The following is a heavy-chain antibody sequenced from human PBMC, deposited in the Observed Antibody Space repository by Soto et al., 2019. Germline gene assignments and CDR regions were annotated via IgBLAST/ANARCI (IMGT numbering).Heavy chain of an antibody. CDR2: IDPSGGGT. V-gene: IGHV1-46*04. J-gene: IGHJ4*02. D-gene: IGHD3-10*01. CDR3: TRGYASGSSGRFDY. CDR1: GYSFTSWY. Sequence: ASVKVSCKASGYSFTSWYMHWVRQAPGQGLEWMGRIDPSGGGTSYAEKLHGRVTMTRGTSTSTVYMELSSLRSEDTAVYYCTRGYASGSSGRFDYWGQGTPVTVSS.